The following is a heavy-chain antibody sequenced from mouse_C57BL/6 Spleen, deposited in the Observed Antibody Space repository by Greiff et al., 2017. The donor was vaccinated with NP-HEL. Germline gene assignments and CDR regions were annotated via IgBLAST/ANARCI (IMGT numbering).Heavy chain of an antibody. V-gene: IGHV6-3*01. CDR2: IRLKSDNYAT. CDR3: TVYGSSYSWYFDV. D-gene: IGHD1-1*01. J-gene: IGHJ1*03. CDR1: GFTFSNYW. Sequence: EVKLMESGGGLVQPGGSMKLSCVASGFTFSNYWMNWVRQSPEKGLEWVAQIRLKSDNYATHYAESVKGRFTISRDDSKSSVYLQMNNLRAEDTGIYYCTVYGSSYSWYFDVWGTGTTVTVSS.